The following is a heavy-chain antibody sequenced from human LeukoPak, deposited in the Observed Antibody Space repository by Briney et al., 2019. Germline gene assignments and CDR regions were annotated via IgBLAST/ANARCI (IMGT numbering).Heavy chain of an antibody. CDR2: MNPGSGDT. D-gene: IGHD2/OR15-2a*01. J-gene: IGHJ4*02. CDR3: ARGLGPYSTTWYPPLRY. V-gene: IGHV1-8*01. CDR1: GFTFSTHD. Sequence: ASVNVSCKTSGFTFSTHDINWVRQATGQGLEWMGWMNPGSGDTGYAQRFQGRVTMTRDTSINTAYMELSSLRPEDTAVYYCARGLGPYSTTWYPPLRYWGQGTLVTVSS.